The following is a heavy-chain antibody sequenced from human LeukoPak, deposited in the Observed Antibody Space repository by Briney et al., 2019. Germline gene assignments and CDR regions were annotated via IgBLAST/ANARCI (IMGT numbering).Heavy chain of an antibody. CDR3: ARVFSGTYLNYHHFDY. Sequence: GGSLRLSCAASGFTFSSYNMNWVRQAPGKGLEWVSSISSSSDYIYYADSVKGRFTISRDNAKNSLYLQMKSLRAEDTAVYYCARVFSGTYLNYHHFDYWGQGTLVTVSS. D-gene: IGHD1-26*01. V-gene: IGHV3-21*01. J-gene: IGHJ4*02. CDR2: ISSSSDYI. CDR1: GFTFSSYN.